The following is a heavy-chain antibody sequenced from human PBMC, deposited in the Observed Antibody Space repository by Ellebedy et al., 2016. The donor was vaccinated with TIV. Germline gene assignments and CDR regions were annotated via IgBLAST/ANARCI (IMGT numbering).Heavy chain of an antibody. CDR1: GFALSDNS. CDR3: ARDRGDFHFDL. D-gene: IGHD2-21*01. V-gene: IGHV3-48*01. J-gene: IGHJ4*02. Sequence: GESLKISCAASGFALSDNSMNWVRQAPGKGLEWISYIVSTSKTIYYADSVKGRFTVSRDNAKNLMYLQMSSLGVDDTAVYYCARDRGDFHFDLWGQGTLVTVSS. CDR2: IVSTSKTI.